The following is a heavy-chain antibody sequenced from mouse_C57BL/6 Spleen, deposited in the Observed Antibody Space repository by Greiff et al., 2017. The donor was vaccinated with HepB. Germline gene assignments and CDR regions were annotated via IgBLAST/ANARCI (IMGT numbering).Heavy chain of an antibody. CDR2: ISSGGSYT. D-gene: IGHD1-1*01. V-gene: IGHV5-6*02. CDR1: GFTFSSYG. Sequence: EVKVVESGGDLVKPGGSLKLSCAASGFTFSSYGMSWVRQTPDKRLEWVATISSGGSYTYYPDSVKGRFTISRDNAKNTLYLQMSSLKSEDTAMYYCARRDGSSLDYWGQGTTLTVSS. CDR3: ARRDGSSLDY. J-gene: IGHJ2*01.